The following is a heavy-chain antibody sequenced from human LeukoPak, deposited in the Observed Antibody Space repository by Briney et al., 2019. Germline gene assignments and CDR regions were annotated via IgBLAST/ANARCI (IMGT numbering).Heavy chain of an antibody. CDR1: GYTFTSYG. J-gene: IGHJ6*03. CDR3: ARDIRDCSGGSCYSYYYYMDV. V-gene: IGHV1-18*01. Sequence: ASVKVSCKASGYTFTSYGISWVRQAPGQGLEWMGWISAYNGNTNYAQKLQGRVTMTRDTSTSTVYMELSSLRSEDTAVYYCARDIRDCSGGSCYSYYYYMDVWGKGTTVTISS. CDR2: ISAYNGNT. D-gene: IGHD2-15*01.